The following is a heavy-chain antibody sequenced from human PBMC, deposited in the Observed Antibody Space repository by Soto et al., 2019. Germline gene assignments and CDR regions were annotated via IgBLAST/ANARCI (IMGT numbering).Heavy chain of an antibody. Sequence: EVQLVESGGGTVQPGGSLRLSCAASGYTFSTYWMHWVRQAPGKGLVWVSRINPESTTINYADSVRGRFTISRDNARNTLSLQRNSLRGEDTAVYYGTRDTYGRYDQWGEGTLVTVS. V-gene: IGHV3-74*01. CDR1: GYTFSTYW. CDR2: INPESTTI. D-gene: IGHD3-10*01. CDR3: TRDTYGRYDQ. J-gene: IGHJ4*02.